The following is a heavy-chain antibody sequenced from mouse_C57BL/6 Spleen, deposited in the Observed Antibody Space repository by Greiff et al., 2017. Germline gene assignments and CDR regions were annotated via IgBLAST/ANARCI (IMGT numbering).Heavy chain of an antibody. CDR2: IDPETGGT. CDR1: GYTFTDYE. Sequence: QVHVKQSGAELVRPGASVTLSCKASGYTFTDYEMHWVKQTPVHGLEWIGAIDPETGGTAYNQKFKGKAILTADKSSSTAYMELRSLTSEDSAVYYCTREEGDEDYWGQGTTLTVSS. J-gene: IGHJ2*01. CDR3: TREEGDEDY. V-gene: IGHV1-15*01. D-gene: IGHD3-3*01.